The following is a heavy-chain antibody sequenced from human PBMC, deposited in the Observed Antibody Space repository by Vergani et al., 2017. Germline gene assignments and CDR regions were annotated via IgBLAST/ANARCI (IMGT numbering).Heavy chain of an antibody. Sequence: EVQLVQSGGGLVKPGGSLRLSCAASGFTFSNAWMSWVRQAPGKGLEWVGRIKSTSNGGTTDYAAPVKGRFIISRDDSKNTLCLQMNSLKTEDTAVYYCTTFGFDPWGQGTLVTVSS. CDR3: TTFGFDP. J-gene: IGHJ5*02. CDR2: IKSTSNGGTT. CDR1: GFTFSNAW. V-gene: IGHV3-15*01.